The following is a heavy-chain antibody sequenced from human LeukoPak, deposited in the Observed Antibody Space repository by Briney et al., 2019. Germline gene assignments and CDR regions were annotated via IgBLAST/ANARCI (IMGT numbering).Heavy chain of an antibody. J-gene: IGHJ4*02. CDR1: GFTFSSYA. V-gene: IGHV3-30*04. CDR3: ARTINSWNGFDY. Sequence: GRSLRLSCAASGFTFSSYAMHWVRQAPGKGLEWVAVISYDGSNKYYADSVKGRFTISRDNSKNTLYLQMNSLRAEDTAVYYCARTINSWNGFDYWGQGTLVTVSS. CDR2: ISYDGSNK. D-gene: IGHD1-1*01.